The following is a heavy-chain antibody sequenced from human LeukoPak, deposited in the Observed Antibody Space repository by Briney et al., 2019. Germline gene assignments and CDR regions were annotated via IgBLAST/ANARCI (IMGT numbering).Heavy chain of an antibody. CDR1: GFTFSSYA. V-gene: IGHV3-30*04. CDR2: ISHDGSNK. Sequence: GGSLRLSCAASGFTFSSYAMHWVRQAPGKGLEWVAVISHDGSNKYYADSVKGRFTISRDNSKNTLYLQMNSLRAEDTAVYYCAREIWSMRYYYYGMDVWGQGTTVTVSS. J-gene: IGHJ6*02. D-gene: IGHD3-10*01. CDR3: AREIWSMRYYYYGMDV.